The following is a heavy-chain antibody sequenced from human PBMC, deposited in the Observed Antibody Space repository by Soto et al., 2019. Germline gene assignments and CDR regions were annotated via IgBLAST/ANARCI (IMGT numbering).Heavy chain of an antibody. V-gene: IGHV4-30-2*01. Sequence: QVELQESGSGLVKPSQTLSLTCTVSGASVDTSGSSWTWIRQPPGRGLQFIGYIYHSETIYYNPSLRSLVTISLDRSKNQFFLRLTSLTAADTAVYFCASRINKNCGGYFDHWGQGSLVTVSS. CDR1: GASVDTSGSS. J-gene: IGHJ4*02. D-gene: IGHD2-21*01. CDR3: ASRINKNCGGYFDH. CDR2: IYHSETI.